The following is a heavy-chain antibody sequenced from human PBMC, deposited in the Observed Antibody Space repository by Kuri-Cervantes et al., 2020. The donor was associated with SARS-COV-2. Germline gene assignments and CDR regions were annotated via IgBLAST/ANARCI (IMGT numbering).Heavy chain of an antibody. J-gene: IGHJ3*02. Sequence: GESLKISCAASGFTFSSYGMHWVRQAPGKGREWVAVISYDGSNKYYADSVKGRFTISRDKSKNTLYLQMNSLRAEDTAVYYCARGRTFYYDRDAFDIWGQGTMVTVSS. D-gene: IGHD3-22*01. CDR2: ISYDGSNK. V-gene: IGHV3-30*03. CDR3: ARGRTFYYDRDAFDI. CDR1: GFTFSSYG.